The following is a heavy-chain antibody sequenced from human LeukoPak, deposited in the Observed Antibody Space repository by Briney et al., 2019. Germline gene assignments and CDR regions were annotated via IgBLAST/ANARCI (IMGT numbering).Heavy chain of an antibody. CDR2: ISSSSSTI. J-gene: IGHJ4*02. V-gene: IGHV3-48*01. CDR3: ARGGRYSSSPFDY. CDR1: GFTFSSYS. Sequence: AGGSLRLSCAASGFTFSSYSMNWVRQAPGKGLEWVSYISSSSSTIYYADSVKGRFTISRDNAKNSLYLQMNSLRAEDTAVYYCARGGRYSSSPFDYWGQGTLVTVSS. D-gene: IGHD6-6*01.